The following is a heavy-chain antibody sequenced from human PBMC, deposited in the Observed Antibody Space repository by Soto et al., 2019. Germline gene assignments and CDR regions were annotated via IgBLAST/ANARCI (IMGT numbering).Heavy chain of an antibody. V-gene: IGHV4-30-4*01. CDR3: ASATVTTVPDY. CDR1: GGSISSGDYY. CDR2: IYYSGST. D-gene: IGHD4-17*01. Sequence: QVQLQESGPGLVKPSQTLSLTCTVSGGSISSGDYYWSWIRQPPGKDLEWIGCIYYSGSTYYNTSLKSRVTISVDTSKKQFSLKLSSVAAADTAVYYCASATVTTVPDYWGQGTLVTVSS. J-gene: IGHJ4*02.